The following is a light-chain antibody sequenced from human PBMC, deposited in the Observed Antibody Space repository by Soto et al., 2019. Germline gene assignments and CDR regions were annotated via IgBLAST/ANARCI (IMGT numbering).Light chain of an antibody. J-gene: IGKJ1*01. Sequence: DLQMTQYPSTLSASVGDRVTITCRASQRISSWLAWYQQKPEKAPKRLIYDASSLESGVPSRFSGSGSGTEFTLTISSLQPDDFATYYCQQYNRYSRTFGQGTKVDIK. CDR2: DAS. V-gene: IGKV1-5*01. CDR1: QRISSW. CDR3: QQYNRYSRT.